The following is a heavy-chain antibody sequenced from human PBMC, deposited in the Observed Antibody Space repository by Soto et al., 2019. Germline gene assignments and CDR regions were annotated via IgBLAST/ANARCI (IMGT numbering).Heavy chain of an antibody. D-gene: IGHD2-2*01. CDR1: GGSISSYY. CDR2: IYYSGST. V-gene: IGHV4-59*08. J-gene: IGHJ5*02. CDR3: ARGGNSVPAAISWFDP. Sequence: SETLSLTCTDSGGSISSYYWSWIRQPPGKGLEWIGYIYYSGSTNYNPSLKSRVTISVDTSKNQFSLKLSSVTAADTAVYYCARGGNSVPAAISWFDPWGQGTLVTVSS.